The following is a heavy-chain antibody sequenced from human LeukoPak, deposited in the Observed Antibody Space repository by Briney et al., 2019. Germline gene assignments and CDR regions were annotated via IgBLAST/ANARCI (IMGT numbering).Heavy chain of an antibody. J-gene: IGHJ4*02. CDR3: ARTDKDIVGATIYSNDY. Sequence: PSETLSLTCTVSGGSISSSSYYWGWIRQPPGKGLEWIGSIYYSGSTYYNPSLKSRVTISVDTSKNQFSLKLSSVTAADTAVYYCARTDKDIVGATIYSNDYWGQGTLVTVSS. CDR1: GGSISSSSYY. V-gene: IGHV4-39*01. D-gene: IGHD1-26*01. CDR2: IYYSGST.